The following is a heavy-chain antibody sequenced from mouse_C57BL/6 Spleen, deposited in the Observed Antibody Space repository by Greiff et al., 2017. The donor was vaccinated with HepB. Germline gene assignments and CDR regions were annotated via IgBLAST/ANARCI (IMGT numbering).Heavy chain of an antibody. CDR2: INPSTGGT. J-gene: IGHJ2*01. CDR3: ARGDGNHFDY. CDR1: GYSFTGYY. D-gene: IGHD2-1*01. V-gene: IGHV1-42*01. Sequence: VQLQQSGPELVKPGASVKISCKASGYSFTGYYMNWVKQSPEKSLEWIGEINPSTGGTTYNQKFKAKATLTVDKSSSTAYMQLKSLTSEDSAVYYCARGDGNHFDYWGQGTTLTVSS.